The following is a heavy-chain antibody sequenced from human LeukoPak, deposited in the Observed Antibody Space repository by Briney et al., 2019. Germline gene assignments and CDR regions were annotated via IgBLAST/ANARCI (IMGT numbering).Heavy chain of an antibody. D-gene: IGHD3-22*01. J-gene: IGHJ1*01. V-gene: IGHV4-34*01. CDR3: ARGTGSSGYYYNSEFFQL. CDR1: GGSFSGYY. CDR2: INQSGST. Sequence: PSETLSLTCAVYGGSFSGYYWSWIRQPPGKGLEWIGEINQSGSTNYNPSLKSRVTISVDTSKNQFSLKLSSVTAADTAVYYCARGTGSSGYYYNSEFFQLWGQGTLVTVSS.